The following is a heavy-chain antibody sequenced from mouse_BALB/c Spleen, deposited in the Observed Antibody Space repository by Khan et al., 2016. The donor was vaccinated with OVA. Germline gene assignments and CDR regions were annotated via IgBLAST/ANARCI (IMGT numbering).Heavy chain of an antibody. V-gene: IGHV5-9*02. CDR3: SRPSYYGNPWFTY. Sequence: EVELVESGGGLVRPGGSLKLSCAASGFAFSSYDMSWVRQTPEKRLEWVATISTSGSYTYYPDSAKGRFTISRDTARNTLYLQMNSLRSEDTALYYCSRPSYYGNPWFTYRGQGTLVTVSA. CDR2: ISTSGSYT. J-gene: IGHJ3*01. D-gene: IGHD2-10*01. CDR1: GFAFSSYD.